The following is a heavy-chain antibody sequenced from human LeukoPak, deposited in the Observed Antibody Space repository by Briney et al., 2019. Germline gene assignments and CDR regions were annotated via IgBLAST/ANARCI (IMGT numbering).Heavy chain of an antibody. Sequence: SETLSLTCTVSGGSISSSSYYWGWIRQPPGKGLEWIGSIYYSGSTHYNPSLKSRVTISVDTSKNQFSLKLSSVTAADTAVYYCARVHDILTGYTIDYWGQGTLVTVSS. V-gene: IGHV4-39*07. J-gene: IGHJ4*02. CDR1: GGSISSSSYY. CDR3: ARVHDILTGYTIDY. CDR2: IYYSGST. D-gene: IGHD3-9*01.